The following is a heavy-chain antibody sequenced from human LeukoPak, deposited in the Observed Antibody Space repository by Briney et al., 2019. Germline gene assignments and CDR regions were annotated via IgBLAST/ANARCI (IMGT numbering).Heavy chain of an antibody. V-gene: IGHV3-23*01. CDR1: GFTFSNYA. CDR2: ITGGGRYT. CDR3: AKNLGGGAADRIDY. D-gene: IGHD1-26*01. J-gene: IGHJ4*02. Sequence: GGSLRLSCAASGFTFSNYAMNWVRQAPGKGLEWVSGITGGGRYTYYADSVKGRFTISRDNSKNTLYLQMNNLRAEDTAVYYCAKNLGGGAADRIDYWGQGTLVTVSS.